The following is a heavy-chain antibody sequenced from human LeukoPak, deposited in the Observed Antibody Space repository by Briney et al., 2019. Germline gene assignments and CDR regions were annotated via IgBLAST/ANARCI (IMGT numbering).Heavy chain of an antibody. Sequence: SETLSLTCAVSGASISSSYWWSWVRQPPGKGLEWIGEIHHSGSTKYNPSLKSRVTISVDKSKNQFSQKLNSVTAADTAVYYCPPSPCSGDSCYRFDFWGQGTQVTVSS. CDR3: PPSPCSGDSCYRFDF. D-gene: IGHD2-15*01. CDR1: GASISSSYW. CDR2: IHHSGST. J-gene: IGHJ4*02. V-gene: IGHV4-4*02.